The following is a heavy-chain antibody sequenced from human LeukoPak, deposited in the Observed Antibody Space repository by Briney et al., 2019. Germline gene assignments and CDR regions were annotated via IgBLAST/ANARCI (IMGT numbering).Heavy chain of an antibody. D-gene: IGHD6-6*01. CDR2: ISGSGGST. V-gene: IGHV3-23*01. Sequence: GASLRLSCAASGVTFSSYAMSWVRQAPGKGLEWASAISGSGGSTYYADSVKGRFTISRDNSKNTLYLQMNSLRAEDTAVYYCAKSSRSYSSSPYGMDVWGQGTTVTVSS. J-gene: IGHJ6*02. CDR1: GVTFSSYA. CDR3: AKSSRSYSSSPYGMDV.